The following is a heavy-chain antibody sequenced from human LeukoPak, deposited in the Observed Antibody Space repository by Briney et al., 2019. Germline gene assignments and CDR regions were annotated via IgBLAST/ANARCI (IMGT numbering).Heavy chain of an antibody. CDR1: GGSISSYY. Sequence: SETLSLTCTVSGGSISSYYWSWIRQPPGKGLEWIGYIYYSGSTNYNPSLKSRVTISVDTSKNQFSLKLSSVTAADTAVYYCASLPRYSGSLGVDDYWGQGTLVTVSS. J-gene: IGHJ4*02. D-gene: IGHD1-26*01. V-gene: IGHV4-59*08. CDR2: IYYSGST. CDR3: ASLPRYSGSLGVDDY.